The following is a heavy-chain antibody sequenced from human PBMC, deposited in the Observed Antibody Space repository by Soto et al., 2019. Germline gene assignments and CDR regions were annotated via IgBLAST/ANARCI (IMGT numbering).Heavy chain of an antibody. CDR3: ARAPKVSGSSQTRPDF. J-gene: IGHJ4*02. CDR2: ISQSGHT. D-gene: IGHD6-6*01. Sequence: QVQLHQWGAGLLKPSETLSLACSIYSGSFSGYYWSWIRRPPGKGLEWIGEISQSGHTNYSPSLKSRVSISIDTSKKQFSLNLASVSAADTAVYYCARAPKVSGSSQTRPDFWGQGTLVTVSS. CDR1: SGSFSGYY. V-gene: IGHV4-34*01.